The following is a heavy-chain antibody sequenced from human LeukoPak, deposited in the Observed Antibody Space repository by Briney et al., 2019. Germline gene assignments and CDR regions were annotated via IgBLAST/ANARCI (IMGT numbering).Heavy chain of an antibody. V-gene: IGHV4-4*07. D-gene: IGHD2/OR15-2a*01. J-gene: IGHJ5*01. Sequence: SETLSLTCTISGGSISNYYWSWLRQPAGKGLEWIGRIYASGSTNYNPSLKSRVTMSVDTSKNQFSLKLSSVTAADTAVYYCARGGGAYLRFDPWGQGTLVTVSS. CDR2: IYASGST. CDR3: ARGGGAYLRFDP. CDR1: GGSISNYY.